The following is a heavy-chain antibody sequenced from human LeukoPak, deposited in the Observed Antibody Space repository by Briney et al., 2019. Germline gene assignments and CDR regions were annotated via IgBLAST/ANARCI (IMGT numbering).Heavy chain of an antibody. Sequence: GGSLRLSCAASGFTFSSYGMHWVRQAPGKGLEWVAVISYDGSNKYYADSVKGRFTISRDNSKNTMYLQMNNLREEDTAVYYCTRDPILGAPDYFDYWGQGTLVTVSS. CDR2: ISYDGSNK. CDR1: GFTFSSYG. V-gene: IGHV3-30*03. J-gene: IGHJ4*02. D-gene: IGHD1-26*01. CDR3: TRDPILGAPDYFDY.